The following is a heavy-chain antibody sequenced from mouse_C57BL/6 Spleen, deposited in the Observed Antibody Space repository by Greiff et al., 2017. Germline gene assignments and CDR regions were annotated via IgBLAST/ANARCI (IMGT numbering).Heavy chain of an antibody. CDR1: GYAFSSSW. J-gene: IGHJ4*01. V-gene: IGHV1-82*01. CDR3: VRRDYGGSFGYYAMDY. Sequence: QVQLQQSGPELVKPGASVKISCKASGYAFSSSWMNWVKQRPGKGLEWIGRIYPGDGDTNYNGKFKGKATLTADKSSSTAYMQLSSLTSEDSAVYFCVRRDYGGSFGYYAMDYWGQGTSVTVSS. D-gene: IGHD1-1*01. CDR2: IYPGDGDT.